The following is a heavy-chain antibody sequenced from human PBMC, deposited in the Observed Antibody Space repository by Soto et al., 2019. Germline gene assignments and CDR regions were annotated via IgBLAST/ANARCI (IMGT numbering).Heavy chain of an antibody. CDR1: GFTFSSYW. CDR3: ATSFYDFWSGYMDV. CDR2: IKQDGSEK. D-gene: IGHD3-3*01. J-gene: IGHJ6*04. V-gene: IGHV3-7*01. Sequence: PGGSLRLSCAASGFTFSSYWMSWVRQAPGKGLEWVANIKQDGSEKYYVDSVKGRFTISRDNAKNSLYLQMNSLRAEDTAVYYCATSFYDFWSGYMDVWGKGTTVTVSS.